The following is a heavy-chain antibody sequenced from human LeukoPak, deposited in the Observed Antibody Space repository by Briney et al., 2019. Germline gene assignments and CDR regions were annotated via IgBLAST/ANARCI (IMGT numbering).Heavy chain of an antibody. Sequence: PGGSLRLACAACGFTFSSYWMSWVRQAPGKGLEWVANIKQDGSEKYYVDSVKGRFTISRDNAKNSLYLRMNSLRAEDTAVYYCARRYFDYWGQGTLVTVSS. V-gene: IGHV3-7*01. CDR2: IKQDGSEK. J-gene: IGHJ4*02. CDR3: ARRYFDY. CDR1: GFTFSSYW.